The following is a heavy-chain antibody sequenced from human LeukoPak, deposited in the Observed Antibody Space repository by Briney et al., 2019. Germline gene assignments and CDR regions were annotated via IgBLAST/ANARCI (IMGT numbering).Heavy chain of an antibody. CDR2: LSADGSHK. V-gene: IGHV3-30*18. CDR1: GFNFSSYG. J-gene: IGHJ4*02. D-gene: IGHD6-13*01. CDR3: AKGGVSDRGSWYGDYFDY. Sequence: PGRSLRLSCEASGFNFSSYGVHWVRQAPGKGLEWVAVLSADGSHKQFADSVKDRFAISRDNSKKTLYLQMNGLRAEDTAVYYCAKGGVSDRGSWYGDYFDYWGQGTLVTVSS.